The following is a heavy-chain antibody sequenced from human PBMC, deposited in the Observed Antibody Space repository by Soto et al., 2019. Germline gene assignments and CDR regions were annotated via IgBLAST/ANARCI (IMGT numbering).Heavy chain of an antibody. D-gene: IGHD6-19*01. V-gene: IGHV3-30*18. CDR2: ISYDGTKT. J-gene: IGHJ4*02. CDR3: AKDRGPRRHWLIDPVDY. CDR1: GFTFSIYA. Sequence: QVQLVESGGGVVQPGRSLRVSCAASGFTFSIYAMHWVRQAPGTGLEWVAVISYDGTKTYYADSVKGRFTISSDNSKNTVYLQMNSLRDEDTAVYYCAKDRGPRRHWLIDPVDYWGQGTLVTVSP.